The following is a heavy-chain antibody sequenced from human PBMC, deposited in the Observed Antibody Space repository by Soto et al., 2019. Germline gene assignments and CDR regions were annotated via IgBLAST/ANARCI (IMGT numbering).Heavy chain of an antibody. V-gene: IGHV4-31*03. CDR3: ARSKVSGSGSCYAPDFYYYYGMDV. D-gene: IGHD3-10*01. J-gene: IGHJ6*02. CDR1: GGSISSGGYY. Sequence: SETLSLTCTVSGGSISSGGYYWSWIRQHPGKGLEWIGYIYYSGSTYYNPSLKSRVTISIDTSKNQFSLKVTSVTAADTAVYYCARSKVSGSGSCYAPDFYYYYGMDVWGQGTTVTVSS. CDR2: IYYSGST.